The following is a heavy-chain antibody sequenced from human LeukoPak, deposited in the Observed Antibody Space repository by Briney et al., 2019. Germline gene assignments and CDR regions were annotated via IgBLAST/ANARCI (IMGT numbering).Heavy chain of an antibody. V-gene: IGHV3-48*01. Sequence: PGGSLRLSCAASGFTFSSYSMNWVRQAPGKGLEWVSYISSSSSTIYYADSVKGRFTISRDNAKNSLYLQMNSLRAEDTAVYYCATYYDFWSGYSDYWGQGTLVTVSS. CDR1: GFTFSSYS. D-gene: IGHD3-3*01. CDR3: ATYYDFWSGYSDY. CDR2: ISSSSSTI. J-gene: IGHJ4*02.